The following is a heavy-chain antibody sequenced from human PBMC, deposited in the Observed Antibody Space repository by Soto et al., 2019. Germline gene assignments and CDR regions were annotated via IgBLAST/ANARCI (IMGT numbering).Heavy chain of an antibody. CDR3: ARRRVSGVMITFGEWEDYFDY. V-gene: IGHV4-59*08. Sequence: SETLSLTCTVSGGSISSYYWSWIRQPPGKGLEWIGYIYYSGSTNYNPSLKSRVTISVDTSKNQFSLKLSSVTAADTAVYYCARRRVSGVMITFGEWEDYFDYWGQGTLVTVSS. CDR2: IYYSGST. D-gene: IGHD3-16*01. J-gene: IGHJ4*02. CDR1: GGSISSYY.